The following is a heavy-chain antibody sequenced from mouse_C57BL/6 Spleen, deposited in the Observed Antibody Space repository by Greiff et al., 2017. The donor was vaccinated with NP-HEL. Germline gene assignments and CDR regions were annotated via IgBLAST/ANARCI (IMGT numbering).Heavy chain of an antibody. D-gene: IGHD1-2*01. CDR1: GYAFSSYW. Sequence: VKLQESGAELVKPGASVKISCKASGYAFSSYWMNWVKQRPGKGLEWIGQIYPGDGDTNYNGKFKGKATLTADKSSSTAYMQLSSLTSEDSAVYFCARWNGPYAMDYWGQGTSVTVSS. CDR3: ARWNGPYAMDY. J-gene: IGHJ4*01. V-gene: IGHV1-80*01. CDR2: IYPGDGDT.